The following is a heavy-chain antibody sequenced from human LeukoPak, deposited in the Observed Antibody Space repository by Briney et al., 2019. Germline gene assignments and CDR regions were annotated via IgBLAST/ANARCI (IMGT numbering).Heavy chain of an antibody. CDR1: GYSISSGYY. J-gene: IGHJ4*02. CDR2: IYHSGST. CDR3: ARSITGDY. D-gene: IGHD1-14*01. V-gene: IGHV4-38-2*01. Sequence: SETLSLTCAVSGYSISSGYYWGWIRQPPVKGLEWIGSIYHSGSTYYNPSLKSRVTISVDTSKNQFSLKLSSVTAADTAVYYCARSITGDYWGQGTLVTVSS.